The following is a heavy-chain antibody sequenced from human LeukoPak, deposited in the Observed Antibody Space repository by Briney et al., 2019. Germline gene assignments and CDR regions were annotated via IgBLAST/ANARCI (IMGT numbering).Heavy chain of an antibody. J-gene: IGHJ3*02. Sequence: GGSLRLSCVASGFSFSSYVMNWVRQAPGKGLEWVSVIYSGGSTYYADSVKGRFTISRDNSKNTLYLQMNSLRAEDTAVYYCARAIVGATDDAFDIWGQGTMVTVSS. CDR3: ARAIVGATDDAFDI. CDR2: IYSGGST. D-gene: IGHD1-26*01. CDR1: GFSFSSYV. V-gene: IGHV3-53*01.